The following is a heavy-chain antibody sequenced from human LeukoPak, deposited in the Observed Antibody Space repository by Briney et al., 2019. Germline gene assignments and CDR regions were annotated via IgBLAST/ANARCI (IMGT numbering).Heavy chain of an antibody. Sequence: SVKVSCKAFGGSFSSEAISWVRQAPGQGLEWMGGIIPIFGTANYAQKFQGRVTITRNTSISTAYMELSSLRSEDTAVYYCARALGATDAFDIWGQGTMVTVSS. CDR3: ARALGATDAFDI. V-gene: IGHV1-69*05. J-gene: IGHJ3*02. CDR2: IIPIFGTA. CDR1: GGSFSSEA. D-gene: IGHD1-26*01.